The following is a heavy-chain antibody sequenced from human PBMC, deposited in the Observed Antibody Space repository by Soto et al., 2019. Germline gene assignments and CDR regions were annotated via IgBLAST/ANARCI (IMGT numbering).Heavy chain of an antibody. CDR3: AGALWEYSSSSGYYYYYGMDV. D-gene: IGHD6-6*01. CDR2: IDPSDSYT. CDR1: GYSFTSYW. V-gene: IGHV5-10-1*01. J-gene: IGHJ6*02. Sequence: GESLKISCKGSGYSFTSYWISWVRQMPGKGLEWMGRIDPSDSYTNYSPSFQGHVTISADKSISTAYLQWSSLKASDTAMYYCAGALWEYSSSSGYYYYYGMDVWGQGTTVTVSS.